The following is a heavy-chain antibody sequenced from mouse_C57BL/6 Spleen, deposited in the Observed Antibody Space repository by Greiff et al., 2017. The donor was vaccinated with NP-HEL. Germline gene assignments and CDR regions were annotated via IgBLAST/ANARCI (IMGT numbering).Heavy chain of an antibody. Sequence: QVQLQQPGAELVMPGASVKLSCKASGYTFTSYWMHWVKQRPGQGLEWIGELDPSDSYTNYNQKFKGKSTLTVDKSSSTAYMQLSSLTSEDSAVDYCALITTVVVPYAMDYWGQGTSGTVSS. D-gene: IGHD1-1*01. CDR1: GYTFTSYW. V-gene: IGHV1-69*01. CDR2: LDPSDSYT. J-gene: IGHJ4*01. CDR3: ALITTVVVPYAMDY.